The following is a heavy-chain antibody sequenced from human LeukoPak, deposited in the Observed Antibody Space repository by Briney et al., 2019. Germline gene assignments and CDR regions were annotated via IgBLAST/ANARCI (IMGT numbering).Heavy chain of an antibody. J-gene: IGHJ4*02. V-gene: IGHV3-48*03. CDR3: AREGSYYFDY. CDR1: GFAFSSYE. CDR2: ISASGGTV. Sequence: GGSLRLSCAASGFAFSSYEMIWVRQTPGKGLEWLAYISASGGTVYYADAVKGRFTISGDNAKSSLYLQMNSLRAEDTAVYNCAREGSYYFDYWGQGTLVTVSS.